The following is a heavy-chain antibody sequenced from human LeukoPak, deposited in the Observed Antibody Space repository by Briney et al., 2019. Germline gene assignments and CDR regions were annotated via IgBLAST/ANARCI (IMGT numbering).Heavy chain of an antibody. CDR2: ISSNGGST. CDR1: GFTFSSSA. Sequence: PGGSLRLSCAASGFTFSSSAMNWVRQAPGKGLEWVSAISSNGGSTYYADSVRGRFTIYRDNSKNTLYLQMNSLRAEDTAVYYCATRILSLVYWGQGTLVTVSS. V-gene: IGHV3-23*01. D-gene: IGHD3-3*02. CDR3: ATRILSLVY. J-gene: IGHJ4*02.